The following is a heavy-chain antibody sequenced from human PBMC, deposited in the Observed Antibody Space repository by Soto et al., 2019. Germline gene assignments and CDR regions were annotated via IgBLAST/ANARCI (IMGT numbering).Heavy chain of an antibody. V-gene: IGHV1-2*04. CDR3: ARALILTGYYIHDAFDI. Sequence: ASVKVSCKASGGTFSNYAFSWVRQAPGQGLEWMGWINPNSGGTNYAQKFQGWVTMTRDTSISTAYMELSRLRSDDTAVYYCARALILTGYYIHDAFDIWGQGTMVTVS. CDR2: INPNSGGT. D-gene: IGHD3-9*01. J-gene: IGHJ3*02. CDR1: GGTFSNYA.